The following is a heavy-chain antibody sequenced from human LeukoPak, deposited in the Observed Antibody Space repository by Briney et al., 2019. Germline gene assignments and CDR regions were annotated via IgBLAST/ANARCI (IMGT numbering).Heavy chain of an antibody. CDR2: IYYSGST. CDR3: ARLPYGDYFDY. Sequence: SETLSLTCTVSGGSISSYYWSWIRQPPGKGLEWIGYIYYSGSTNYNPSLKSRVTISVDTSKNQFSLKLSSVTAADTAVYYCARLPYGDYFDYWGQGTLVTVSS. D-gene: IGHD4-17*01. CDR1: GGSISSYY. V-gene: IGHV4-59*08. J-gene: IGHJ4*02.